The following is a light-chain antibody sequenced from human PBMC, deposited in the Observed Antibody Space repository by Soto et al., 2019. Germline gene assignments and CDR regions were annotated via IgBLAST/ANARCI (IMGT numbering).Light chain of an antibody. CDR3: HQRQSWPRT. CDR2: DAS. J-gene: IGKJ1*01. Sequence: DIQMTQSPSTLSGSVGDRVTIPCRASQTISSWLAWYQQKPGKAPKLLIYDASNLETGVPSRFSASGSGTDFTLTISDVQPEDFALYYCHQRQSWPRTFGQGTKVDI. CDR1: QTISSW. V-gene: IGKV1-5*01.